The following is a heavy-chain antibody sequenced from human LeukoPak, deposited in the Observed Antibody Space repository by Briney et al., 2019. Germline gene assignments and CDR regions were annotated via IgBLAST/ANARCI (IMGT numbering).Heavy chain of an antibody. Sequence: GGSLRLSCATSGFTFSNYWMSWVRQAPGKGLEWVANIKQDGSERYYVDSVKGRFAISRDNAKNSLYLQMNSLRAEDTAVYYCARYGGSYYFDNWGQGTLVTVSS. D-gene: IGHD1-26*01. CDR3: ARYGGSYYFDN. CDR2: IKQDGSER. J-gene: IGHJ4*02. V-gene: IGHV3-7*01. CDR1: GFTFSNYW.